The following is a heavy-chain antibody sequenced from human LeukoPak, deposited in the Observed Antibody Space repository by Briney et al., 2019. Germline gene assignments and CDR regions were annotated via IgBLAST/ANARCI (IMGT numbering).Heavy chain of an antibody. CDR3: ARGHYYDSSGRSYYYYHMDV. V-gene: IGHV4-4*07. CDR2: IYTSGST. J-gene: IGHJ6*03. D-gene: IGHD3-22*01. CDR1: GGSISSYY. Sequence: SETLSLTCTVSGGSISSYYWSWIRQPAGKGLEWIGRIYTSGSTNYNPSLKSRVTMSVDTSKNQFSLKLSSVTAADTAVYYCARGHYYDSSGRSYYYYHMDVWGKGTTVTVSS.